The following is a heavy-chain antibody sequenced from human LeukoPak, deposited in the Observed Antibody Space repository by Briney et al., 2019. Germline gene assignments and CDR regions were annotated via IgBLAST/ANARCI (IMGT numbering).Heavy chain of an antibody. Sequence: TGGSLRLSCEVSGFTFTDYWMNWVRQAPGKGPEWVASIRQDGSEKTYVDSVKGRLTISRDNTKNSLSLQLNGLRAEDTAVYYCARDGTAAGLYFDLWGQGTLVTVSS. CDR2: IRQDGSEK. V-gene: IGHV3-7*01. CDR1: GFTFTDYW. CDR3: ARDGTAAGLYFDL. D-gene: IGHD6-13*01. J-gene: IGHJ4*01.